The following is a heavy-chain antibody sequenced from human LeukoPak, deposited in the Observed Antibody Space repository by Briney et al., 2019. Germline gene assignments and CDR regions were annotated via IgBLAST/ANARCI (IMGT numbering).Heavy chain of an antibody. CDR3: ARESGGSWTIYDH. J-gene: IGHJ5*02. D-gene: IGHD2-15*01. Sequence: PGGPLRLSCAASGFSFSDYYMSWIRQAPGKGLEWLSYISSRGSAMYYADSVKGRFTISRDNARNSLYLEVSSLTAEDTAVYYCARESGGSWTIYDHWGQGTLVTVSS. V-gene: IGHV3-11*01. CDR2: ISSRGSAM. CDR1: GFSFSDYY.